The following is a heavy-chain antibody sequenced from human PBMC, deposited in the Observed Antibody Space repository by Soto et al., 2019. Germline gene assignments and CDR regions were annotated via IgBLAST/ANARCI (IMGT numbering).Heavy chain of an antibody. J-gene: IGHJ6*02. CDR2: IIPIFGTT. CDR3: ARFEASPVIYNYHGLYV. Sequence: QVQLVQSGAEVKKPGSSVRVSCKASGGTFSNYAISWVRQAPGQGLEWMGGIIPIFGTTYYAQKFHGRVTIIADESTSTAYLHLCGLGPEDTAMYYCARFEASPVIYNYHGLYVWGQGTAVSVS. V-gene: IGHV1-69*12. CDR1: GGTFSNYA. D-gene: IGHD3-10*01.